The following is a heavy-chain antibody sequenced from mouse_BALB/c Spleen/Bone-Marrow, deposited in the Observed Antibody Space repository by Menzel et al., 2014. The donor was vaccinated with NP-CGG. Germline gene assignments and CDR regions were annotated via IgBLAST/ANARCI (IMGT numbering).Heavy chain of an antibody. CDR1: GFTFNTYG. V-gene: IGHV10-3*01. J-gene: IGHJ4*01. D-gene: IGHD2-4*01. CDR2: IRSKSNDYAT. Sequence: EVQVVESGGGLVQPKGSLKLSCAASGFTFNTYGMHWVRQAPGKGLEWIARIRSKSNDYATYYADSVKDRFIISRDDSQSMLYLQMNNLKTEDTAMYYCVRDSDYGYYSMDYWGQGTSVTVSS. CDR3: VRDSDYGYYSMDY.